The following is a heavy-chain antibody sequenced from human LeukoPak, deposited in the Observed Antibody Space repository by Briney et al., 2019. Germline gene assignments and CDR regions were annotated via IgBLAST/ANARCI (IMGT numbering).Heavy chain of an antibody. D-gene: IGHD3-16*02. J-gene: IGHJ4*02. CDR2: IYYSGST. Sequence: SETLSLTCTVSGGSISSYYWSWIRQPPGKGLEWIGYIYYSGSTNYNPSLKSRVPISVDTSKNQFSLKLSSVTAADTAVYYCARGHDYVWGSYRTTFDYWGQGTLVTVSS. CDR3: ARGHDYVWGSYRTTFDY. CDR1: GGSISSYY. V-gene: IGHV4-59*01.